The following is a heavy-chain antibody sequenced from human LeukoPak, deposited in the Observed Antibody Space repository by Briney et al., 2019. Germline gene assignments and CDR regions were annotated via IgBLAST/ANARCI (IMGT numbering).Heavy chain of an antibody. CDR3: ARDYYDSSGTYFFDY. J-gene: IGHJ4*02. D-gene: IGHD3-22*01. CDR1: GYTFSGYY. CDR2: VNPNSGGI. V-gene: IGHV1-2*06. Sequence: ASVKVSCKASGYTFSGYYIHWVRQAPGQGLEWMGRVNPNSGGINYAQKFQGRVTMTRDTSISTVYMELSRLRSDDTAVYYCARDYYDSSGTYFFDYWGQGTLVTVSS.